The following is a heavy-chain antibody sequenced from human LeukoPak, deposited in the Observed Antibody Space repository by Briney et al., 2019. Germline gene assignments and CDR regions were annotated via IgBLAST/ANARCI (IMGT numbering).Heavy chain of an antibody. J-gene: IGHJ4*02. D-gene: IGHD6-19*01. V-gene: IGHV1-2*02. Sequence: ASVKVSCKASGYTFTAYFMHWVRQAPGQGLEWMGGINPNSGVTNSAQKFQGRVTMTRDTSIRTVYMEVSTMRSDDAAVYYCARGMPVGGTRIGFDYWGQGTLVTVSS. CDR1: GYTFTAYF. CDR3: ARGMPVGGTRIGFDY. CDR2: INPNSGVT.